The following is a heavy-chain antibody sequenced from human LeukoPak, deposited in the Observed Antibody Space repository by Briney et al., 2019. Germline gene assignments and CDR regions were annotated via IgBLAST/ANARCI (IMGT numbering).Heavy chain of an antibody. CDR1: GYTFTTYA. V-gene: IGHV1-3*01. Sequence: ASVKVSCKASGYTFTTYAMHWVRQAPGQRPEWMGWINAGNGNTKYSQKFQGRVTITSDTSASTAYMELSSLRSEDTAVYYCARPDYGDTPPRYWGQGTLVTVSS. CDR3: ARPDYGDTPPRY. CDR2: INAGNGNT. D-gene: IGHD4-17*01. J-gene: IGHJ4*02.